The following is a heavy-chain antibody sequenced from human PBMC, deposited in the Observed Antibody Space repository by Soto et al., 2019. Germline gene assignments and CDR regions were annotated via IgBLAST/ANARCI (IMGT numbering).Heavy chain of an antibody. Sequence: QVQLVQSGAEVKRRGSSVKVSCKASGDTFAIHSINWVWQAPGLGLEWMGRINPILSMSNYAQRFQGRVTMTADKSTSTTYMVLSSLRSEDTAIYNCATSYGSGYRAFDYWGQGALVIVSS. CDR1: GDTFAIHS. J-gene: IGHJ4*02. CDR3: ATSYGSGYRAFDY. V-gene: IGHV1-69*02. CDR2: INPILSMS. D-gene: IGHD3-10*01.